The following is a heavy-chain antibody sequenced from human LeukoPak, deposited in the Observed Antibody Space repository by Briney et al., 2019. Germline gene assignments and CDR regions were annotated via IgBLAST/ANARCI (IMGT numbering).Heavy chain of an antibody. CDR1: GGSISSSSYY. D-gene: IGHD3-22*01. J-gene: IGHJ5*02. CDR3: ARIPGYYDSSGHP. V-gene: IGHV4-39*07. CDR2: INHSGST. Sequence: PSETLSLTCTVSGGSISSSSYYWGWIRQPPGKGLEWIGEINHSGSTNYNPSLKSRVTISVDTSKNQFSLKLSSVTAADTAVYYCARIPGYYDSSGHPWGQGTLVTVSS.